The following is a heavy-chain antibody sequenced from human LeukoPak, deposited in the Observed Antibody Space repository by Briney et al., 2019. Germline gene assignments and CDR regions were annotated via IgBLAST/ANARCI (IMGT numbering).Heavy chain of an antibody. CDR3: ERNEVWFGVYGMEV. V-gene: IGHV4-61*01. CDR2: IYYSGST. D-gene: IGHD3-10*01. CDR1: GGSVSSGSYY. J-gene: IGHJ6*04. Sequence: SETLSLTCTVSGGSVSSGSYYWSWIRQPPGKGLEWIGYIYYSGSTNYNPSPKSRGTISVDTSKNQFSLKLSSVTAADTAVYYCERNEVWFGVYGMEVWGKGTAVPVSS.